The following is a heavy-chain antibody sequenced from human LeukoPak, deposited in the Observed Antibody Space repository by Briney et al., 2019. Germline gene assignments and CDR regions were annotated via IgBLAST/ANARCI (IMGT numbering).Heavy chain of an antibody. CDR1: GFTFSSYS. Sequence: GGSLRLSCAASGFTFSSYSMNWVRQAPGKGLEWVSYITTSSSPIYYADSVKGRFTISRDNAKSSLYLQMNSLRVEDTAVYYCARAYCGGVCYGFFDYWGQGTLVTVSS. CDR2: ITTSSSPI. D-gene: IGHD2-21*02. CDR3: ARAYCGGVCYGFFDY. V-gene: IGHV3-48*04. J-gene: IGHJ4*02.